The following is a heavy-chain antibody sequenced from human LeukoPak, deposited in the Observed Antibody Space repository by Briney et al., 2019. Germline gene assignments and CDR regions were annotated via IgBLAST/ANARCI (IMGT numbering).Heavy chain of an antibody. CDR2: MHQSGAT. J-gene: IGHJ2*01. CDR3: ARVPTGYRYFDL. V-gene: IGHV4-34*01. Sequence: PSETLSLTCAVYGGSFSGYYWSWIRQTPGKGLDCIGEMHQSGATNYNPFFKSRVTISVDTSKNQFSLKLSSVTAADTAVYYCARVPTGYRYFDLWGRGTLVTVSS. D-gene: IGHD1-1*01. CDR1: GGSFSGYY.